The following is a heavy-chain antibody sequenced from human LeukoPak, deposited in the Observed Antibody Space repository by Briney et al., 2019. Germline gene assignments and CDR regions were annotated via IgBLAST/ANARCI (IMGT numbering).Heavy chain of an antibody. Sequence: PGGSLRLSCAASGFTFSNAWMSWVRQAPGKGLEWVGRIKSKTDGGTTDYAAPVKGRFTISRDDSKDTLYLQMNSLKTEDTAVYYCTTDSYGDYFDYWGQGTLVTVSS. CDR3: TTDSYGDYFDY. D-gene: IGHD4-17*01. V-gene: IGHV3-15*01. J-gene: IGHJ4*02. CDR1: GFTFSNAW. CDR2: IKSKTDGGTT.